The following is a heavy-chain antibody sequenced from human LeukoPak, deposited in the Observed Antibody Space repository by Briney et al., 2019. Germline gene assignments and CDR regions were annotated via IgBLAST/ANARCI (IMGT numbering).Heavy chain of an antibody. CDR2: IKSKTDGGTT. J-gene: IGHJ4*02. Sequence: GGSLRLSCAAPGFTFDDYGMSWVRQAPGKGLEWVGRIKSKTDGGTTDYAAPVKGRFTISRDDSKNTLYLQMNSLKTEDTAVYYCTTGLYFDYWGQGTLVTVSS. CDR3: TTGLYFDY. CDR1: GFTFDDYG. V-gene: IGHV3-15*01.